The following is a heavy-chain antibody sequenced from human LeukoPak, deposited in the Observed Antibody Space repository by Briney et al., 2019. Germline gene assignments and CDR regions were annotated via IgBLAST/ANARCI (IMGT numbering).Heavy chain of an antibody. CDR2: ISYDGTNT. CDR3: ARDRLLITVAGTVDQ. J-gene: IGHJ4*02. Sequence: GGSLRLSCAASGFTFSGYPMHWVRQAPGKGLEWVAVISYDGTNTWYADSVQGRFAISRDNSKNTLYLQMNSLRPEDTAVYYCARDRLLITVAGTVDQWGRGTLVTVSS. D-gene: IGHD6-19*01. V-gene: IGHV3-30*09. CDR1: GFTFSGYP.